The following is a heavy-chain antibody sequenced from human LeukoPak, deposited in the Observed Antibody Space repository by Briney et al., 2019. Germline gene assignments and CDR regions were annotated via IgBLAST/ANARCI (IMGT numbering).Heavy chain of an antibody. D-gene: IGHD4-23*01. CDR1: GFAFHNYA. CDR2: INCDTK. CDR3: AKDTGGNGAYFYAMDV. J-gene: IGHJ6*02. V-gene: IGHV3-9*01. Sequence: GRSLRLSCVGSGFAFHNYAMHWVRRPPGKGLEWVSAINCDTKAYADSVKGRFTISRDRARNSLYLQMDSLRPEDTALYYCAKDTGGNGAYFYAMDVWGQGTSVTVSS.